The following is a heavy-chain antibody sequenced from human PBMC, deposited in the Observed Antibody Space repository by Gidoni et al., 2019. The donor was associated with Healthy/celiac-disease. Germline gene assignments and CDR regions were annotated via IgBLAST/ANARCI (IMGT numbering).Heavy chain of an antibody. D-gene: IGHD3-3*01. CDR3: ARGREWLLPNPDTFDI. CDR1: GGSISSYY. CDR2: IYYSGST. J-gene: IGHJ3*02. Sequence: QVQLQESGPGLVKPSETLSLTCTVSGGSISSYYWSWIRQPPGKGLEWIGYIYYSGSTNYNPSLKSRVTISVDTSKNQFSLKLSSVTAADTAVYYCARGREWLLPNPDTFDIWGQGTMVTVSS. V-gene: IGHV4-59*01.